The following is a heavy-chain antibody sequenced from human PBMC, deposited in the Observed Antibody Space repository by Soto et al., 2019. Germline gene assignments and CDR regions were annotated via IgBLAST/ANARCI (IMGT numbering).Heavy chain of an antibody. CDR3: AASHHMTKVTTRYFDL. Sequence: GAPVNVACKTSGYAFTGDYMRRGLHTPGQGLEWMGIINPSGGSTSYAQKFQGRVTMTRDTSTSTVYMELSSLRSEDTAVYYCAASHHMTKVTTRYFDLWGSGTLVNVSS. D-gene: IGHD4-17*01. CDR2: INPSGGST. CDR1: GYAFTGDY. V-gene: IGHV1-46*01. J-gene: IGHJ2*01.